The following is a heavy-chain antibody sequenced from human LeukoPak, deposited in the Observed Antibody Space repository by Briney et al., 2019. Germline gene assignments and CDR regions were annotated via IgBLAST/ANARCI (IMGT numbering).Heavy chain of an antibody. D-gene: IGHD6-19*01. Sequence: PGRSLRLSCAASGFIFSTYGMHWVRQAPGKGLEWVAYTSHDGSNKNCADSVKGRFTISRDNSKSTLYLQMSSLRAEDTAVYYCATDHSTFRSGWPTYFDSWGPGTLVTVSS. CDR1: GFIFSTYG. CDR3: ATDHSTFRSGWPTYFDS. J-gene: IGHJ4*02. CDR2: TSHDGSNK. V-gene: IGHV3-30*03.